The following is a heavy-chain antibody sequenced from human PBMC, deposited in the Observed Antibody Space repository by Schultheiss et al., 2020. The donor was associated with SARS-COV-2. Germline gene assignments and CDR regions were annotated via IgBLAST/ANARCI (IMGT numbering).Heavy chain of an antibody. CDR3: ARAQELDV. V-gene: IGHV3-23*01. CDR1: GGSISSSSYY. Sequence: ETLSLTCTVSGGSISSSSYYWGWIRQPPGKGLEWVSAISGSGGSTYYADSVKGRFTISRDNAKNSLYLQMNSLRAEDTAVYYCARAQELDVWGQGTTVTVSS. J-gene: IGHJ6*02. D-gene: IGHD2/OR15-2a*01. CDR2: ISGSGGST.